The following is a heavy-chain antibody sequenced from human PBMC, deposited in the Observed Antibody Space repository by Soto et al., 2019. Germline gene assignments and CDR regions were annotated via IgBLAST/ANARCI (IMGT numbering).Heavy chain of an antibody. J-gene: IGHJ6*02. V-gene: IGHV1-2*04. CDR2: INHNSGAT. D-gene: IGHD6-6*01. CDR1: GYTFTGYY. Sequence: QVQRVQAGAEVKKPGASVKVSCKAPGYTFTGYYMHWVRQAPGQGLDGMGWINHNSGATNYAQKFQGWVTMTRDTSISTAYMGVSRLRSDEKAVYYFARDDHIAARRQTYYYYYGMDVCCQGTTVTVSS. CDR3: ARDDHIAARRQTYYYYYGMDV.